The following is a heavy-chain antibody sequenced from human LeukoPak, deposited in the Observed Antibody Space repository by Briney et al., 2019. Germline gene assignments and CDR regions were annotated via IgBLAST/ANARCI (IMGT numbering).Heavy chain of an antibody. D-gene: IGHD3-9*01. CDR1: GGTFSSYT. CDR2: IIPILGIA. CDR3: ARPLNYDILTGYYTPDAFDI. V-gene: IGHV1-69*02. J-gene: IGHJ3*02. Sequence: SVKVSCKASGGTFSSYTISWVRQAPGQGLEWMGRIIPILGIANYAQKFQGRVTITADKSTSTAYMELSSLRSEDTAVFFCARPLNYDILTGYYTPDAFDIWGQGTMVTVSS.